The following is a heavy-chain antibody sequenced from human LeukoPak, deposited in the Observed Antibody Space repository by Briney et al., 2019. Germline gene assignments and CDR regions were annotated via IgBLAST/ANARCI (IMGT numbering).Heavy chain of an antibody. V-gene: IGHV4-39*01. Sequence: SETLSLTCTVSGGSISSSSYYWGWIRQPPGKGLEWIGSIYYSGSTYYNPSRKSRVTISVDTSKNQFSLQLSSVTAADTAVYYCARVEEGYYYYYMAVWGKGTTVTVSS. CDR3: ARVEEGYYYYYMAV. CDR2: IYYSGST. J-gene: IGHJ6*03. CDR1: GGSISSSSYY.